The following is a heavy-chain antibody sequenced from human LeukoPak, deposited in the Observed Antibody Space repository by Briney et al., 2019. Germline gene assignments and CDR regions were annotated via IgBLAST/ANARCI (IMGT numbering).Heavy chain of an antibody. Sequence: GGSLRLSCAASGFTFSDYYMSWIRQAPGKGLEWVSYIRSSGSTIYYADSVKGRFTISRDNAKNSLYLQMNSLRAEDTAVYYCAKTRGETGYYTRGFPSDYWGQGTLVTVSS. J-gene: IGHJ4*02. CDR2: IRSSGSTI. CDR1: GFTFSDYY. V-gene: IGHV3-11*01. D-gene: IGHD3/OR15-3a*01. CDR3: AKTRGETGYYTRGFPSDY.